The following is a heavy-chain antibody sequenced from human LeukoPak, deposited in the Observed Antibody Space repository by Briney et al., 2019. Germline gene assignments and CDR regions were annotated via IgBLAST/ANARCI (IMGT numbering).Heavy chain of an antibody. J-gene: IGHJ4*02. V-gene: IGHV3-48*03. CDR3: AKEIWPTVTIPGRTYFDY. CDR2: ISSSGSTI. CDR1: GFTFSSYE. Sequence: GGSLRLSCAASGFTFSSYEMNWVRQAPGKGLEWVSYISSSGSTIYYADSVKGRFTISRDNSKNTLYLQMNSLRAEDTAVYYCAKEIWPTVTIPGRTYFDYWGQGALVTVSS. D-gene: IGHD4-17*01.